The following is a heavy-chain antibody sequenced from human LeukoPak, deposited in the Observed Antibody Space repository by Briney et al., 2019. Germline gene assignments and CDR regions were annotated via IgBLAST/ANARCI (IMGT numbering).Heavy chain of an antibody. CDR3: ARDRQYFIPPRRQYCSSTSCSRRSYYMDV. D-gene: IGHD2-2*01. CDR2: IYTSGST. Sequence: PSETLSLTCTVSGGSISSGSYYWSWIRQPAGKGLEWIGRIYTSGSTNYNPSLKSRVTISVDTSKNQFSLKLSSVTAADTAVYYCARDRQYFIPPRRQYCSSTSCSRRSYYMDVWGKGTTVTVSS. J-gene: IGHJ6*03. CDR1: GGSISSGSYY. V-gene: IGHV4-61*02.